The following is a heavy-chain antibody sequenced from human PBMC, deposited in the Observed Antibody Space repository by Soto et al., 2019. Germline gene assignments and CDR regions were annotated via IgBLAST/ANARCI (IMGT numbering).Heavy chain of an antibody. D-gene: IGHD2-21*02. CDR2: ISYSGTT. Sequence: PSETLSLTCTVSGDSISSNTNYWSWIRQPPGEGLEWIGFISYSGTTSYSPSLKSRVTISVDTSKNQFSLKLSSVTAADTAVYYCARFGGWDPYCGGDCPPEPTPFDPWGQGTLVTVSS. CDR3: ARFGGWDPYCGGDCPPEPTPFDP. CDR1: GDSISSNTNY. V-gene: IGHV4-30-4*01. J-gene: IGHJ5*02.